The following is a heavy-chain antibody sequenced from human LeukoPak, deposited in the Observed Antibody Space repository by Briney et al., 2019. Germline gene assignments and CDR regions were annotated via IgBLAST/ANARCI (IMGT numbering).Heavy chain of an antibody. Sequence: GGSLRLSCAASGFTFSGYAMSWVRQAPGKGLEWVSAISGSGGSTYYADSVKGRFTISRDNSKNTLYLQMNSLRAEDTAVYYCAKDRPNYDFWSGYSTAFDYWGQGTLVTVSS. CDR2: ISGSGGST. J-gene: IGHJ4*02. CDR1: GFTFSGYA. V-gene: IGHV3-23*01. D-gene: IGHD3-3*01. CDR3: AKDRPNYDFWSGYSTAFDY.